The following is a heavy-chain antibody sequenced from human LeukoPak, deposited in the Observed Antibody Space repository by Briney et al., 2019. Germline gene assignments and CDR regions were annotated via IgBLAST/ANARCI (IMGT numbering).Heavy chain of an antibody. CDR3: PSYRAGAVTGYFDY. Sequence: ASVKVSCMASGYTSTSYGISWVRPAPGQRLECVRWISAYNGNTNYAQKLPGRVTLTTGTSPRTAYIEKCSLRSADTAAYYCPSYRAGAVTGYFDYGGQGTRVTVP. V-gene: IGHV1-18*01. D-gene: IGHD6-19*01. CDR2: ISAYNGNT. CDR1: GYTSTSYG. J-gene: IGHJ4*02.